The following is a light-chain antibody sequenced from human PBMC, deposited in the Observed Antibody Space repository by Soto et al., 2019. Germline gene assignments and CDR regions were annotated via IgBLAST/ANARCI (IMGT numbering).Light chain of an antibody. Sequence: QSALTQPASVSGFPGRSITISCTGTSSDVGSYNLVSWYQQHPGKAPKLMIYEGSKRPSGVSNRFSGSKSGNTASLTISGLQAEDEADYYCCSYAGSSPYVFGTGTKVTVL. CDR3: CSYAGSSPYV. J-gene: IGLJ1*01. V-gene: IGLV2-23*01. CDR1: SSDVGSYNL. CDR2: EGS.